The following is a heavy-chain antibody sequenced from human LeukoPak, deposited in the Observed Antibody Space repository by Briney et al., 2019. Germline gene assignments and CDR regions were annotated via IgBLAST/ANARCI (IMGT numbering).Heavy chain of an antibody. CDR3: ARREDCSGGSCYSNY. CDR2: ISSSSTYI. J-gene: IGHJ4*02. Sequence: GGSLRLSCAASGFTFSSYGMNWVRQAPGNGLEWVSCISSSSTYIYYADSVKGRFTISRDNARNSLYLQMNSLRAEDTAVYYCARREDCSGGSCYSNYWGQGTLVTVSS. V-gene: IGHV3-21*01. D-gene: IGHD2-15*01. CDR1: GFTFSSYG.